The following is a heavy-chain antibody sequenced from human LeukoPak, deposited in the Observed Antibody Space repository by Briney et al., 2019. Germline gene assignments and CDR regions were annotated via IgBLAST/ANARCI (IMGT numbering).Heavy chain of an antibody. V-gene: IGHV4-39*07. D-gene: IGHD6-13*01. CDR2: IYYSGST. CDR3: ARDRGAAAGTDY. Sequence: SETLSLTCTVSGGSISSSSYYWGWIRQPPGKGLEWIGSIYYSGSTYYNPSLKSRVTISVDTSKNQFSLKLSSVTAADTAVYYCARDRGAAAGTDYWGQGTLVTVSS. CDR1: GGSISSSSYY. J-gene: IGHJ4*02.